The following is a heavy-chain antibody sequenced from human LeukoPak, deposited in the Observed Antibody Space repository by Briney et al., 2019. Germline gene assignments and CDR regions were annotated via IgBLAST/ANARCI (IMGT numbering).Heavy chain of an antibody. CDR3: ARESITMVRGVIHDWFDP. D-gene: IGHD3-10*01. CDR1: GGSISSGGYY. Sequence: SQTLSLTCTVSGGSISSGGYYWSWLRQHPGRGLEWIGYIYYSGSTYYNPSLKSRVTISVDTSKNQFSLKLSSVTAADTAVYYCARESITMVRGVIHDWFDPWGQGTLVTVSS. J-gene: IGHJ5*02. V-gene: IGHV4-31*03. CDR2: IYYSGST.